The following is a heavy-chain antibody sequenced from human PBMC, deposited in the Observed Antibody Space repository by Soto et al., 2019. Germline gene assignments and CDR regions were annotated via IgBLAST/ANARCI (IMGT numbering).Heavy chain of an antibody. CDR3: ARSYGDYNWFDP. CDR2: ILPSYPYT. D-gene: IGHD4-17*01. CDR1: GYTITSYC. V-gene: IGHV5-10-1*01. Sequence: ESLKISCNGSGYTITSYCVTWASKMLAVCFVSIRSILPSYPYTNSSPSFQGHVTISADKSISTAYLQWSSLKASDTAMYYCARSYGDYNWFDPWGQGTLVTVS. J-gene: IGHJ5*02.